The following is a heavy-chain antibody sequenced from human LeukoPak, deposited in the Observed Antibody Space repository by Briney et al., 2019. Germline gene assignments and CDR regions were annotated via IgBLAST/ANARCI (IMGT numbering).Heavy chain of an antibody. CDR1: GFTFSSYA. Sequence: GGSLRLSCAASGFTFSSYAMSWVRQAPGKGLEWVSAISGSGGSTYYADSVKGRFTISRDNSKNTLYLQMNSPRAEDTAVYYCAKDLGGSYYYFDYWGQGTLVTVSS. D-gene: IGHD1-26*01. J-gene: IGHJ4*02. V-gene: IGHV3-23*01. CDR3: AKDLGGSYYYFDY. CDR2: ISGSGGST.